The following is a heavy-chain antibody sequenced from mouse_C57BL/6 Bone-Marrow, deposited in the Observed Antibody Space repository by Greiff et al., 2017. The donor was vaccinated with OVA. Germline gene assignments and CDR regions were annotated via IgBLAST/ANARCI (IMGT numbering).Heavy chain of an antibody. J-gene: IGHJ2*01. Sequence: DVHLVESGGGLVKPGGSLKLSCAASGFTFSDYGMHWVRQAPEKGLEWVAYISSGSSTIYYADTVKGRFTISRDNAKNTLFLQMTSLRSEDTAMYYCAREGGYYVWYFDYWGQGTTLTVSS. CDR2: ISSGSSTI. D-gene: IGHD2-3*01. CDR1: GFTFSDYG. CDR3: AREGGYYVWYFDY. V-gene: IGHV5-17*01.